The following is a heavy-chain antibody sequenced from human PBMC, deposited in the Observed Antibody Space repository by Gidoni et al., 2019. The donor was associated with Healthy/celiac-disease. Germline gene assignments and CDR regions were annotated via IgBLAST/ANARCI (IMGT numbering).Heavy chain of an antibody. CDR1: GGTLSSYS. D-gene: IGHD3-3*01. Sequence: QVQLVQSGAEVKKPGPSVKFSCKASGGTLSSYSIRSVRQAPGQGLEWMGGIIPILGTANFAQKFQGRVTISADESTRTAYMELSSLRSEDTAVYYCATRGGYYSGGYENPNYYYYGMDVWGQGTTVTVSS. V-gene: IGHV1-69*01. CDR3: ATRGGYYSGGYENPNYYYYGMDV. CDR2: IIPILGTA. J-gene: IGHJ6*02.